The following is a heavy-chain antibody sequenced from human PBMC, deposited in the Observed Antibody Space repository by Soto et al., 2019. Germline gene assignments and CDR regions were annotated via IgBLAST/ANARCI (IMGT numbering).Heavy chain of an antibody. CDR2: ISYDGSNK. CDR1: GFTFSSYG. Sequence: QVQLVESGGGVVQPGRSLRLSCAASGFTFSSYGMHWVRQAPGKGLEWVAVISYDGSNKYYADSVKGRFTISRDNSKNTLYLQMNSLRAEDTAVYYCAKTDGLYGGMDVWGQWTTVTVSS. J-gene: IGHJ6*02. CDR3: AKTDGLYGGMDV. V-gene: IGHV3-30*18. D-gene: IGHD3-16*01.